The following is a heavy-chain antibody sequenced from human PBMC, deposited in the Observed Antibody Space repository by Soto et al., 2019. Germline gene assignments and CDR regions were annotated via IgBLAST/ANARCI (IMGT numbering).Heavy chain of an antibody. Sequence: QVQLQESGPGLVKPSQTLSLTCSLSGGSISSGGHYLDGIRQHPGKGLEWIGYIYYNGRTYYNPSLEGRFMRSVDTPKNQSSLKLTSVTAADTGIYYCASPRLYYETSGLSSPADGFHIWGQGKAVTVSS. CDR1: GGSISSGGHY. CDR3: ASPRLYYETSGLSSPADGFHI. V-gene: IGHV4-31*03. CDR2: IYYNGRT. J-gene: IGHJ3*02. D-gene: IGHD3-22*01.